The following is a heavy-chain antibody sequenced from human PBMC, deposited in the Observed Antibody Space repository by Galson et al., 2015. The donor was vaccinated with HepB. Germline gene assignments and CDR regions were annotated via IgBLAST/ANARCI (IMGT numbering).Heavy chain of an antibody. V-gene: IGHV3-30-3*01. CDR2: ISYDGSNK. CDR1: GFMFCSCA. Sequence: LRLSGTASGFMFCSCAVHWVRQAPGGGLEWVAVISYDGSNKYYADSVKGQFTISRDNSKNTLSLQMNSLRAEDTAVYYCAKEKPKSPLWFGAALHFDSWGQGTLVTVSS. J-gene: IGHJ4*02. CDR3: AKEKPKSPLWFGAALHFDS. D-gene: IGHD3-10*01.